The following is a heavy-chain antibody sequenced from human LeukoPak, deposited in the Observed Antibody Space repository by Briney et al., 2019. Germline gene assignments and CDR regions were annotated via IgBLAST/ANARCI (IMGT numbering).Heavy chain of an antibody. V-gene: IGHV3-48*02. CDR2: ISSSSSTK. CDR1: GFTFSSHS. D-gene: IGHD6-19*01. CDR3: ARDLMGGEVAGAIDY. J-gene: IGHJ4*02. Sequence: PGGSLRLSCAASGFTFSSHSMNWVRQAPGQGLDWVSYISSSSSTKYYGDSVKGRFTISRDNAKNSLFLQMNGLRDEDTAVYYCARDLMGGEVAGAIDYWGQGTLVTVSS.